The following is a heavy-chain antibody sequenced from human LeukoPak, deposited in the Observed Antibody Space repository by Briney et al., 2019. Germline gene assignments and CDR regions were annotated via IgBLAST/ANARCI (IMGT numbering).Heavy chain of an antibody. J-gene: IGHJ4*02. CDR2: IGTAGDT. V-gene: IGHV3-13*01. D-gene: IGHD6-13*01. CDR3: ARGGAAAGVDY. CDR1: GFTFSSYD. Sequence: GGSLRLSCAASGFTFSSYDMHWVRQATGKALEWVSAIGTAGDTYYPGSVKGRFTISRENAKNSLCLQMNSLRAGDTAVYCCARGGAAAGVDYWGQGTLVTVSS.